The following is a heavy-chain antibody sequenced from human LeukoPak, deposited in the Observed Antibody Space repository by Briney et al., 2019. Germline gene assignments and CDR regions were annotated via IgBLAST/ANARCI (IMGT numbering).Heavy chain of an antibody. D-gene: IGHD3-10*01. V-gene: IGHV4-61*02. Sequence: SETLSLTCTVSGGSISSGSYYWSWSRQPAGKGLEWIVRIYTSGSTNYNPSLKSRVTISVDTSKNQFSLKLSSVTAADTAVYYCARDRGVTMVRGAHRWWFDPWGQGTLVTVSS. CDR3: ARDRGVTMVRGAHRWWFDP. CDR1: GGSISSGSYY. CDR2: IYTSGST. J-gene: IGHJ5*02.